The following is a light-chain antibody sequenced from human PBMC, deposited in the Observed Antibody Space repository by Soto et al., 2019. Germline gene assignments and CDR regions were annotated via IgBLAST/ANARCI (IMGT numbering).Light chain of an antibody. CDR1: QTIGSTY. CDR3: QQYANSPLLT. Sequence: EIVLTQSPGTLSLSPGETATLCCRASQTIGSTYLAWYQQKPGQAPRLLIFGTSSRATGIPDRFSGSGSGTDFTLSISRLEPEDFAVYYCQQYANSPLLTFGGGTKVDIK. CDR2: GTS. J-gene: IGKJ4*01. V-gene: IGKV3-20*01.